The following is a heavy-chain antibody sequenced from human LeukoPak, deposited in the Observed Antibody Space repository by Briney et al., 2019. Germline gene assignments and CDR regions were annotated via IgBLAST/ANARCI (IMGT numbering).Heavy chain of an antibody. CDR2: INPNSGGT. J-gene: IGHJ4*02. V-gene: IGHV1-2*02. CDR3: ARVRQWLETDFDY. Sequence: ASVKVSCKAFGYTFTGYYMHWVRQAPGQGLEWMGWINPNSGGTNYAQKFQGRVTMARGTSISTAYMELSRLRSDDTAVYYCARVRQWLETDFDYWGQGTLVTVSS. D-gene: IGHD6-19*01. CDR1: GYTFTGYY.